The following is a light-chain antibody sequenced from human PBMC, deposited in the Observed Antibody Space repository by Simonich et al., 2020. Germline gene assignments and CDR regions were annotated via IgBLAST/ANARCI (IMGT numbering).Light chain of an antibody. V-gene: IGLV2-14*01. J-gene: IGLJ3*02. CDR3: SSYTSSSNWV. Sequence: QSALTQPASVSGSPGQSITISCTGTSSDVGGYNYVSWYQQHPGKAPKLMIYEVSKRPSGFPDRFSGSKSGNTASLTISGLQAEDEADYYCSSYTSSSNWVFGGGTKLTVL. CDR1: SSDVGGYNY. CDR2: EVS.